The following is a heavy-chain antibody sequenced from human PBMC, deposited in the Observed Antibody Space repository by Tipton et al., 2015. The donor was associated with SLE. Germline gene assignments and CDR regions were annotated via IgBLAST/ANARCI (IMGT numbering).Heavy chain of an antibody. V-gene: IGHV4-34*01. D-gene: IGHD3-10*01. CDR3: ARRSLRSGTLGY. CDR2: INHSGST. J-gene: IGHJ4*02. Sequence: TLSLTCAVYGGSFSGYYWSWIRQPPGKGLEWIGEINHSGSTNYNPSLKSRVTISVDTSKNQFSLKLSSVTAADTAVYYCARRSLRSGTLGYWGQGTLVTVSS. CDR1: GGSFSGYY.